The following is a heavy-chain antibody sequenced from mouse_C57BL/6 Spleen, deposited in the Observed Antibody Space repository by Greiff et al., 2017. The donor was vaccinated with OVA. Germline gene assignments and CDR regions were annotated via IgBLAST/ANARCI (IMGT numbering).Heavy chain of an antibody. D-gene: IGHD2-4*01. CDR2: INPNNGGT. CDR1: GYTFTDYN. Sequence: VQLQQSGPELVKPRASVKIPCKASGYTFTDYNMDWVKQSHGKSLEWIGDINPNNGGTIYNQKFKGKATLTVDKSSSTAYMELRSLTSEDTAVYYCARRDYDYAWFAYWGQGTLVTVSA. J-gene: IGHJ3*01. CDR3: ARRDYDYAWFAY. V-gene: IGHV1-18*01.